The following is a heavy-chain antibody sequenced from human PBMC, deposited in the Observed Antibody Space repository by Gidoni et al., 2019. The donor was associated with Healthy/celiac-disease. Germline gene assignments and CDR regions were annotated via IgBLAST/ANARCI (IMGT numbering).Heavy chain of an antibody. V-gene: IGHV5-51*01. Sequence: EVQLVQYGAEVKKPGDSLKISCKGSGDSFTSYYWIGWVRQMPGKGLEWMGIIYPGDSDTRYSPSFQGQVTISADKSISTAYLQWSSLKASDTAMYYCARQSSWGYFDYWGQGTLVTVSS. D-gene: IGHD6-13*01. CDR1: GDSFTSYYW. CDR2: IYPGDSDT. J-gene: IGHJ4*02. CDR3: ARQSSWGYFDY.